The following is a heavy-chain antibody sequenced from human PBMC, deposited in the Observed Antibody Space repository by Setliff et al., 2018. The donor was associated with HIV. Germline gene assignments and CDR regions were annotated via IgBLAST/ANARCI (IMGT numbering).Heavy chain of an antibody. D-gene: IGHD3-22*01. CDR1: GGSINTYY. Sequence: SETLSLTCTVSGGSINTYYWSWIRQSAGKGLEWIGRIYTSGSTNDNPSLKSRITISVDTSNNQFSLRLSSVTAADTAVYYCARVRLTMIMMVDYFDQWGQGTLVTVSS. CDR3: ARVRLTMIMMVDYFDQ. V-gene: IGHV4-4*07. CDR2: IYTSGST. J-gene: IGHJ4*02.